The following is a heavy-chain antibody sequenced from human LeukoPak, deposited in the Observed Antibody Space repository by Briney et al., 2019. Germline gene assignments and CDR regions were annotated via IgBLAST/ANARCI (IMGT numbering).Heavy chain of an antibody. CDR2: ISVGGRT. CDR3: ARDLSGPNYYYYYGDV. J-gene: IGHJ6*03. CDR1: GGSLSSVDYY. V-gene: IGHV4-30-4*08. D-gene: IGHD3-3*01. Sequence: FQTLSLTCTVSGGSLSSVDYYWGWIRHPPGKGRGWVGYISVGGRTYSSPSLNQRITISLDTSKNQFSLRLTSVTAADTAVYYCARDLSGPNYYYYYGDVWGKGTPVTVSS.